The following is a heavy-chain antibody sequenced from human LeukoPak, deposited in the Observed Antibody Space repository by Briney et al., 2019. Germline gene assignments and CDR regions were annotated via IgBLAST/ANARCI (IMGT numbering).Heavy chain of an antibody. D-gene: IGHD2-15*01. CDR2: ISSTSTYI. J-gene: IGHJ4*02. CDR3: ARVQLAAAPFDY. V-gene: IGHV3-21*01. Sequence: PGGSLRLSCAASGFIFSNYYMNWVRQASGKGLEWVSSISSTSTYIYYADSVKGRFTISRDNAKNSLYLQMNSLRAEDTAIYYCARVQLAAAPFDYWGQGAQVTVSS. CDR1: GFIFSNYY.